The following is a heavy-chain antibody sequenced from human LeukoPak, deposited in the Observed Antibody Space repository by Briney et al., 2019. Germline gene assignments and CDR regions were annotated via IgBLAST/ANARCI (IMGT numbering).Heavy chain of an antibody. Sequence: GGSLRLSCEASGFTFSSYAMSWVRQAPGKGLEWVSGISGSAGNTYYADSVKGRFTISRDNSKNTLYLQMNSLGAEDTAVYYCAKDLRSAWYYFDDWGQGTLVTVSS. J-gene: IGHJ4*02. CDR2: ISGSAGNT. V-gene: IGHV3-23*01. CDR1: GFTFSSYA. D-gene: IGHD6-19*01. CDR3: AKDLRSAWYYFDD.